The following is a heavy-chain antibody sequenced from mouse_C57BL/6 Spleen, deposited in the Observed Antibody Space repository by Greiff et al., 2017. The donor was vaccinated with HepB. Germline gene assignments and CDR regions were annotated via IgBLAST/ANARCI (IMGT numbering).Heavy chain of an antibody. D-gene: IGHD2-3*01. CDR1: GYAFTNYL. CDR3: AREGVYDGYYKGDFDY. J-gene: IGHJ2*01. V-gene: IGHV1-54*01. CDR2: INPGSGGT. Sequence: QVQLQQSGAELVRPGTSVKVSCKASGYAFTNYLIEWVKQRPGQGLEWIGVINPGSGGTNYNEKFKGKATLTADKSSSTAYMQLSSLTSEDSAVYCCAREGVYDGYYKGDFDYWGQGTTLTVSS.